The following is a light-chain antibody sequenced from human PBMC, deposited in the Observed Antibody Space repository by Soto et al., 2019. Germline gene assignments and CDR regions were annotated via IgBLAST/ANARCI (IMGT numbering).Light chain of an antibody. Sequence: QSVLTQPASVSGSPGQSITISCTGTSSDVGSYNLVSWYQQHPGKAPKLMIYEGSKRPSGVSNRFSGSKSGNTASLTISGLQAEDEADYYCCSYAGNSTFVFGGGTKVTVL. V-gene: IGLV2-23*03. CDR2: EGS. CDR1: SSDVGSYNL. J-gene: IGLJ2*01. CDR3: CSYAGNSTFV.